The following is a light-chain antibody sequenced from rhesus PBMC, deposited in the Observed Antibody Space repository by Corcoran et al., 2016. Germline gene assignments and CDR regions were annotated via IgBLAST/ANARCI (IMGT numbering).Light chain of an antibody. Sequence: DIQMTQSPSSLSASVGDRVTITCRASENVNNYLHWYQQKPGKATKLLIYAASTLQSGVPSRFRGSGSGTDYTFTISSLQPEDVATYYCQHSYGTPLTFGGGTKVEIK. V-gene: IGKV1-74*01. J-gene: IGKJ4*01. CDR1: ENVNNY. CDR3: QHSYGTPLT. CDR2: AAS.